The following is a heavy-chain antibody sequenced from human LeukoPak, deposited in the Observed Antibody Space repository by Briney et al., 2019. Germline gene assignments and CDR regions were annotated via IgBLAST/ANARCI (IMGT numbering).Heavy chain of an antibody. V-gene: IGHV4-4*09. CDR2: IYTSGST. CDR1: GGYISSYY. D-gene: IGHD3-3*01. CDR3: ASGPLPYYDFWSGYPYYYYYMDV. J-gene: IGHJ6*03. Sequence: PSETLSLTCTVSGGYISSYYWSWIRQPPGKGLEWIGYIYTSGSTNYNPSLKSRVTISVDTSKNQFSLKLSSVTAADTAVYYCASGPLPYYDFWSGYPYYYYYMDVWGKGATVTVSS.